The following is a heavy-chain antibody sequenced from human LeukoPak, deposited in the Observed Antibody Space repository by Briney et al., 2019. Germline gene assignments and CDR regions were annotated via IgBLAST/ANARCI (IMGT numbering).Heavy chain of an antibody. Sequence: KSSETLSLTCAVYGGYFSGYYWSWNRQPPGKGLEWIGEINHSGSTNYNPSLKSRVTISVDPSKDQFSLKLSSVTAADTAVYYCARHGDPVDTAMAADAFDIWGQGTMVTVSS. V-gene: IGHV4-34*01. J-gene: IGHJ3*02. D-gene: IGHD5-18*01. CDR1: GGYFSGYY. CDR2: INHSGST. CDR3: ARHGDPVDTAMAADAFDI.